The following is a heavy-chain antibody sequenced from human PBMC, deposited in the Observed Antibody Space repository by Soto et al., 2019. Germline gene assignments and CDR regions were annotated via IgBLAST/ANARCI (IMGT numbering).Heavy chain of an antibody. J-gene: IGHJ5*02. CDR1: GGSISSSSYY. D-gene: IGHD2-21*02. Sequence: PSETLSLTCSVSGGSISSSSYYWAWIRQAPGKGLEWIGSINYSGKTYYNPSLKSRVTISVDTSKNQFSLKLSSVTAADTAVYYCARGDAPRNWFDPWGQGTLVTSPQ. CDR3: ARGDAPRNWFDP. V-gene: IGHV4-39*07. CDR2: INYSGKT.